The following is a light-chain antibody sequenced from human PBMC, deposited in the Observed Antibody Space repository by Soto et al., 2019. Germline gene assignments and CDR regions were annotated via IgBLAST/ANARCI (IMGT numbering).Light chain of an antibody. CDR1: QSVSSN. CDR2: GAY. CDR3: QQHNNWPPIT. V-gene: IGKV3-15*01. Sequence: EIVLTLSPATLSVSPGEIAAISCGGSQSVSSNLAWYQKKPGQAPRLLIYGAYTGATGIPARFSGSGSGTEFTLTISSLQSEDFAVYYCQQHNNWPPITCGQGTRREIK. J-gene: IGKJ5*01.